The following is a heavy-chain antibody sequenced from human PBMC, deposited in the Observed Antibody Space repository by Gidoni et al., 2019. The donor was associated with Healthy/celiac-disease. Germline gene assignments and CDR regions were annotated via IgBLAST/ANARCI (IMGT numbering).Heavy chain of an antibody. D-gene: IGHD3-16*02. Sequence: QVQLQESGPGLVKPSQTLSLTCTVSGGSISSGGYYWSWIRQHPGKGLEWIGYIYYSGSTYYNPSLKSRVTISVDTSKNQFSLKLSSVTAADTAVYYCARDYIWGSYQDDAFDIWGQGTMVTVSS. V-gene: IGHV4-31*03. J-gene: IGHJ3*02. CDR3: ARDYIWGSYQDDAFDI. CDR1: GGSISSGGYY. CDR2: IYYSGST.